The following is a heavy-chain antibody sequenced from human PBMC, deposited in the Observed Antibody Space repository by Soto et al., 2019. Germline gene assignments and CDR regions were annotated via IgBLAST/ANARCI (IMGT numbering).Heavy chain of an antibody. V-gene: IGHV1-8*01. Sequence: QVQLVQSGAEVKKPGASVKVSCKASGYTFTSNDINWVRQATGQGFEWMGWMSPKSGDTGYAQKVQGRVTMTRDTSISTAYMELSSLRSEDTAVYYCAGGPPNWGFDFWGQGTLVTVPS. D-gene: IGHD7-27*01. J-gene: IGHJ4*02. CDR2: MSPKSGDT. CDR1: GYTFTSND. CDR3: AGGPPNWGFDF.